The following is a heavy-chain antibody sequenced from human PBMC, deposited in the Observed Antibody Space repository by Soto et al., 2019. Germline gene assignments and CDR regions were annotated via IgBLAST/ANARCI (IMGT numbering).Heavy chain of an antibody. J-gene: IGHJ5*02. D-gene: IGHD6-19*01. CDR3: ARGVAGPLHWFDP. V-gene: IGHV1-3*01. CDR2: INAGNGNT. Sequence: ASVNVSCKASGYSFANYVIYWVRQTPGQRLEWMGWINAGNGNTKYSQKFQGRVTITRDTSASTAYMELSSLRSEDTAVYYCARGVAGPLHWFDPWGQGTLVTVS. CDR1: GYSFANYV.